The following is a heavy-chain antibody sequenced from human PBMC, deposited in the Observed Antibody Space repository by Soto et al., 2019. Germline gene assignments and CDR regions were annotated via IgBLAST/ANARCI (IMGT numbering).Heavy chain of an antibody. CDR1: GFMFSAYW. D-gene: IGHD5-18*01. CDR2: IHGDGGKI. CDR3: ARDFYGGYTYGPGDY. V-gene: IGHV3-7*01. Sequence: EVQLVGSGGGLVQPGGSLRLSCAASGFMFSAYWMSWVRQAPGKGLEWVANIHGDGGKIYYVDSVKGRFTISRDNAKRSLYRQMNSLRAEDTAVYYCARDFYGGYTYGPGDYWGQGALVAVSS. J-gene: IGHJ4*02.